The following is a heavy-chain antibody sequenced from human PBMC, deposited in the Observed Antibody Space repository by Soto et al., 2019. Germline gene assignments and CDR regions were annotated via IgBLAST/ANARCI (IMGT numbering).Heavy chain of an antibody. CDR3: ATESKKYSSSLRGSYFAY. Sequence: PGGSLRLSCAASGFPFSSYVMAWVRQAPGKGLEWVSGISGGGSNTFYADSVKGRSTISRDNSKNTLLLQMNSLGAEDTAVYYCATESKKYSSSLRGSYFAYGGRGSGVTVSA. CDR2: ISGGGSNT. V-gene: IGHV3-23*01. D-gene: IGHD3-10*01. CDR1: GFPFSSYV. J-gene: IGHJ4*03.